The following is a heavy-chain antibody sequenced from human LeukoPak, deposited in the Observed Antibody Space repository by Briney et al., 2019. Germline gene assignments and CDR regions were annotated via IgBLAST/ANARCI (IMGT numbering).Heavy chain of an antibody. CDR2: IGSSSKYI. D-gene: IGHD4-17*01. CDR3: ARFETVTPELDDY. Sequence: GGSLRLSCAASGFTFSTYSMNWVRQAPGKGLEYISYIGSSSKYIFYADSVKGRFTISRDNAENSLYLQMNSLRAEDTAVYYCARFETVTPELDDYWGQGTLVTVSS. V-gene: IGHV3-21*05. CDR1: GFTFSTYS. J-gene: IGHJ4*02.